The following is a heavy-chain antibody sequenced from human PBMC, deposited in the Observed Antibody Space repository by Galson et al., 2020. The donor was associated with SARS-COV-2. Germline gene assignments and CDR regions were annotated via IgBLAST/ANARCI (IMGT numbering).Heavy chain of an antibody. Sequence: GESLKISCAASGFTFSSYGMHWVRQAPGKGLEWVAVIWYDGSNNYYADSVKRRFTISRDNPKNTLYLQMNSLRAEDTAVYYCARDPRYGDYSDFYYGMDVWGQGTTVTVSS. V-gene: IGHV3-33*01. CDR3: ARDPRYGDYSDFYYGMDV. D-gene: IGHD4-17*01. CDR2: IWYDGSNN. CDR1: GFTFSSYG. J-gene: IGHJ6*02.